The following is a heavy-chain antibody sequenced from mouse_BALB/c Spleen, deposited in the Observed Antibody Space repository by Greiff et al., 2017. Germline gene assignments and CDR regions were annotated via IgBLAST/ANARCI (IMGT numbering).Heavy chain of an antibody. CDR3: ARQYYYGSSYEFAY. J-gene: IGHJ3*01. Sequence: EVQRVESGGGLVKPGGSLKLSCAASGFAFSSYDMSWVRQTPEKRLEWVAYISSGGGSTYYPDTVKGRFTISRDNAKNTLYLQMSSLKSEDTAMYYCARQYYYGSSYEFAYWGQGTLVTVSA. CDR1: GFAFSSYD. D-gene: IGHD1-1*01. CDR2: ISSGGGST. V-gene: IGHV5-12-1*01.